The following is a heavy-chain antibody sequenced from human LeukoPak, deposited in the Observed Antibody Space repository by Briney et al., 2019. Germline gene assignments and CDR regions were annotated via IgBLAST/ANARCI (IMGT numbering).Heavy chain of an antibody. CDR1: GGSISSSSSY. V-gene: IGHV4-39*01. J-gene: IGHJ4*02. Sequence: SQTLSLTCTVSGGSISSSSSYWGWIRQPPGKGLEWIGTIYYSGSTYYNASLKSRVTTSADTSKNQFSLKLSSVTAADTAVYYCARTTVATQFDYWGQGTLVTVSS. D-gene: IGHD4-23*01. CDR2: IYYSGST. CDR3: ARTTVATQFDY.